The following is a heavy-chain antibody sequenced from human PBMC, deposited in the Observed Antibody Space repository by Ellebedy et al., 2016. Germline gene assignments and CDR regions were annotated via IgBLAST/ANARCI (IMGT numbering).Heavy chain of an antibody. V-gene: IGHV3-15*01. CDR3: TTEILRYFDWLSKPTTKNWFDP. D-gene: IGHD3-9*01. Sequence: GGSLRLXXAASGFTFSKGWMNWVRQAPGKGLEWVGRIKSKTDGGTTDYAAPVKGRFTISRDDSKNTLYLQMNSLKTEDTAVYYCTTEILRYFDWLSKPTTKNWFDPWGQGTLVTVSS. J-gene: IGHJ5*02. CDR1: GFTFSKGW. CDR2: IKSKTDGGTT.